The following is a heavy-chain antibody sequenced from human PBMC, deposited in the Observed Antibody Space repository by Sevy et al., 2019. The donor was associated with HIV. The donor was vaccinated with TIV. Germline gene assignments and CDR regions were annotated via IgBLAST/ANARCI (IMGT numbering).Heavy chain of an antibody. CDR1: GFTFSRYS. CDR3: AREAGYSAKNDAFAF. Sequence: GGSLRLSCAASGFTFSRYSMNWVRQAPGKGLEWISYISGNSAAIYYADSVKGRFTVSRDNSKNTLYLQMNSLRPDDTAVYYCAREAGYSAKNDAFAFWGQGTMVTVSS. CDR2: ISGNSAAI. J-gene: IGHJ3*01. V-gene: IGHV3-48*01. D-gene: IGHD1-26*01.